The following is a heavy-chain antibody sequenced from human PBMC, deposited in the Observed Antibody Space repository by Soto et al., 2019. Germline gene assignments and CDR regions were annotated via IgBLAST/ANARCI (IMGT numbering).Heavy chain of an antibody. CDR1: GFTFSTYW. Sequence: EVQLVESGGDLVQPGGSLRLSCAASGFTFSTYWMHWVRQAPGKGLLWVSRIKTDGTYATYADSVKGRFTISRDNAKNTLYLQMNRLRVEDAAVYYWAAGGSGYYANWGQGTLVTVSS. J-gene: IGHJ4*02. CDR2: IKTDGTYA. V-gene: IGHV3-74*01. CDR3: AAGGSGYYAN. D-gene: IGHD3-22*01.